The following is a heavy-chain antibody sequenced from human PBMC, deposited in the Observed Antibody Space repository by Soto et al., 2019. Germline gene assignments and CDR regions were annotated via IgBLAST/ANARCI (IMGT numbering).Heavy chain of an antibody. CDR3: AKVPRGSNFGYYNF. CDR2: INHSGST. D-gene: IGHD5-18*01. Sequence: SETLSLTCAVYGGSFSGYYWSWIRQPPGKGLEWIGEINHSGSTNYNPSLKSRVTISVDTSKNQFSLKLSSVTAADTAVYYCAKVPRGSNFGYYNFWGQGTLVTVSS. CDR1: GGSFSGYY. V-gene: IGHV4-34*01. J-gene: IGHJ4*02.